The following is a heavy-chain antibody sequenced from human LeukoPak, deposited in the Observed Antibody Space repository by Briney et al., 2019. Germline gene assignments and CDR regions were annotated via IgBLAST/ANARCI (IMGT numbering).Heavy chain of an antibody. CDR2: ITGGGSGI. CDR3: AKWGDYYVLTGYYVSDY. V-gene: IGHV3-23*01. Sequence: PGASLRLSCAASGFTFSNYAMSWVRQAPGKGLEWVSAITGGGSGIYYADSMKSRFTISRDNSKNTLYLQINSLRAEDTAVCYCAKWGDYYVLTGYYVSDYWGQGTLVTVSS. D-gene: IGHD3-9*01. J-gene: IGHJ4*02. CDR1: GFTFSNYA.